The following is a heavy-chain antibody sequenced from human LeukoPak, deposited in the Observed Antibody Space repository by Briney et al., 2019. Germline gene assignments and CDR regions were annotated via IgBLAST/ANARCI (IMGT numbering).Heavy chain of an antibody. CDR3: AKGYSSGWDWFDP. J-gene: IGHJ5*02. D-gene: IGHD6-19*01. Sequence: SETLSLTCAVYGGSFSGYYWSWIRQPPGKGLEWIGYISYSGSTNYNPSLKSRVTISVDTSKNQFSLKLTSVTAADTAVYYCAKGYSSGWDWFDPWGQGTLVTVSS. V-gene: IGHV4-59*08. CDR2: ISYSGST. CDR1: GGSFSGYY.